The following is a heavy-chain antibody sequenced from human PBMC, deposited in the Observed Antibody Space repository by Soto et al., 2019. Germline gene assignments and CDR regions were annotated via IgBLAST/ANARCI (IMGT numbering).Heavy chain of an antibody. Sequence: GGSLSLSCEAFGFTFSDYYLSWIRQAPGKGLEWVSYISSSSSYTTYADSVKGRFTISRDNAKNSLYLQMHSLRAEDTAVYYCARASVALLRYFDWLGGEYNWFDPWGQGT. J-gene: IGHJ5*02. D-gene: IGHD3-9*01. CDR1: GFTFSDYY. CDR2: ISSSSSYT. V-gene: IGHV3-11*05. CDR3: ARASVALLRYFDWLGGEYNWFDP.